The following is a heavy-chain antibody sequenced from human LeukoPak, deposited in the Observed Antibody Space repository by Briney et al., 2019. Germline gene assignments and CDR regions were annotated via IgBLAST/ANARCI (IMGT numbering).Heavy chain of an antibody. D-gene: IGHD3-22*01. CDR2: IIPILGIA. CDR3: ARFDDSSGYDAFDI. J-gene: IGHJ3*02. CDR1: GGTFSSYA. Sequence: SVKVSCKASGGTFSSYAISWVRQAPGQGLEWMGRIIPILGIANYAQKFQGRVTITAGKSTSTAYMELSSLRSEDTAVYYCARFDDSSGYDAFDIWGQGTMVTVSS. V-gene: IGHV1-69*04.